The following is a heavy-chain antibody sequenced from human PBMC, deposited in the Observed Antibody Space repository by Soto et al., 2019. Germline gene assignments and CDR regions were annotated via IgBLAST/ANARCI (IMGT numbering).Heavy chain of an antibody. J-gene: IGHJ4*02. D-gene: IGHD4-4*01. V-gene: IGHV4-39*01. CDR1: GDSITSRDFY. Sequence: PSETLSLTCTVSGDSITSRDFYWGWIRRPPGKGLEWVGTISHSGDTFYNPPLKSRLTMSLDASKNQFSMRLTSVTAADTAVYYCARRTTVTTLDYWGQGTLVTVSS. CDR2: ISHSGDT. CDR3: ARRTTVTTLDY.